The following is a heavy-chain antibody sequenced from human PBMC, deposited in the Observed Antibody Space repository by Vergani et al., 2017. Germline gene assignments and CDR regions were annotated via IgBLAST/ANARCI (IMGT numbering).Heavy chain of an antibody. CDR1: GYSFTSYW. D-gene: IGHD6-19*01. CDR2: IDPSDSYT. J-gene: IGHJ4*02. Sequence: EVQLVQSGAEVKKPGESLRISCKGSGYSFTSYWISWVRQMPGKGLEWMGRIDPSDSYTNYSPSFQGHVTISADKSISTAYLQWSSLKASDTAMYDCARSFHSSGWYGCEDYWGQGTLVTVSS. V-gene: IGHV5-10-1*03. CDR3: ARSFHSSGWYGCEDY.